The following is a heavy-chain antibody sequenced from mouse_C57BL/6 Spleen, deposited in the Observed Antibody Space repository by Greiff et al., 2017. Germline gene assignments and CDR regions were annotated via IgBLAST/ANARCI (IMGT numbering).Heavy chain of an antibody. CDR2: SRNKANDYTT. V-gene: IGHV7-1*01. J-gene: IGHJ1*03. D-gene: IGHD1-1*01. Sequence: EVKVVESGGGLVQSGRSLRLSCATSGFTFSDFYMEWVRQAPGKGLEWIAASRNKANDYTTEYSASVKGRFIVSRDTSQSILYLQMNALRAEDTAIYYCARDAPFPNYYGSSYSWYFDVWGTGTTVTVSS. CDR3: ARDAPFPNYYGSSYSWYFDV. CDR1: GFTFSDFY.